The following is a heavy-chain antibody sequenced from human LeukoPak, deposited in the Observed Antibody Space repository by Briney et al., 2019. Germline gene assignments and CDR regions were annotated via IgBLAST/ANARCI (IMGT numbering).Heavy chain of an antibody. CDR3: AKDHYDSSGYYEGYYYYYMDV. J-gene: IGHJ6*03. Sequence: PGGSLRLSCAASGFTFSSYGMHWVRQAPGKGLEWVAFIRYDGSNKYYADSVKGRFTISRDNSKNTLYLQMNSLRAEDTAVYYCAKDHYDSSGYYEGYYYYYMDVWGKGTTVTISS. V-gene: IGHV3-30*02. CDR1: GFTFSSYG. D-gene: IGHD3-22*01. CDR2: IRYDGSNK.